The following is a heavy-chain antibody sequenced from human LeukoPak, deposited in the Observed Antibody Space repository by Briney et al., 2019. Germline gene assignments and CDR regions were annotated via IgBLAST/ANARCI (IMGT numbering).Heavy chain of an antibody. V-gene: IGHV4-59*01. D-gene: IGHD5-18*01. CDR2: IYNSGST. J-gene: IGHJ4*02. CDR3: ARGGYSYGYDDDFDY. Sequence: SETLSLTCTVSGGSISSYYWSWIRQPPGKGLEGIGYIYNSGSTNYNPSLKSRVTISVDTAKNQFSLKLSYVTAADTAVYYCARGGYSYGYDDDFDYWGQGTLVTVSS. CDR1: GGSISSYY.